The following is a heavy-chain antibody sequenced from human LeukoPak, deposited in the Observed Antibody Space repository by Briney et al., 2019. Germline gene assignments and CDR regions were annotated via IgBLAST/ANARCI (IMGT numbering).Heavy chain of an antibody. D-gene: IGHD3-22*01. Sequence: GESLRLSCAASGFTVGSNYMSWVRQAPGKGLEWVSGIHSGDSTYYADSVKGRITISRDNSKNMLYLQMNSLRAEDTAVYHCARASGGYYDSSGSFDYWGQGTLVTVSS. V-gene: IGHV3-53*01. J-gene: IGHJ4*02. CDR3: ARASGGYYDSSGSFDY. CDR1: GFTVGSNY. CDR2: IHSGDST.